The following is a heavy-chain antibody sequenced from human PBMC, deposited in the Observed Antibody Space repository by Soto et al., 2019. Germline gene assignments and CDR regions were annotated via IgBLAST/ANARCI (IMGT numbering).Heavy chain of an antibody. CDR3: KRDVVASSPPGADY. Sequence: EVQLLGSGGGLVRPGGSLRLSCAASGFTFSIFPMSWVRQAPGKGPEWVAAIKAGGGDTYYADSVKGRFTISRDNSENILYLQMNSLTVEDTAMYHCKRDVVASSPPGADYWGQGTLVTVSS. CDR1: GFTFSIFP. J-gene: IGHJ4*02. CDR2: IKAGGGDT. D-gene: IGHD5-12*01. V-gene: IGHV3-23*01.